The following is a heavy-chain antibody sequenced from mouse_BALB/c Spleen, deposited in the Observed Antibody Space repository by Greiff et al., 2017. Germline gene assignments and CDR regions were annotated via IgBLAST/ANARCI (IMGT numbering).Heavy chain of an antibody. J-gene: IGHJ4*01. D-gene: IGHD2-1*01. Sequence: EVQLQQSGTVLARPGASVKMSCKASGYTFTSYWMHWVKQRPGQGLEWIGAIYPGNSDTSYNQKFKGKAKLTAVTSTSTAYMELSSLTNEDSAVYYCTRPKIYGNYGGYAMDYWGQGTSVTVSS. V-gene: IGHV1-5*01. CDR2: IYPGNSDT. CDR3: TRPKIYGNYGGYAMDY. CDR1: GYTFTSYW.